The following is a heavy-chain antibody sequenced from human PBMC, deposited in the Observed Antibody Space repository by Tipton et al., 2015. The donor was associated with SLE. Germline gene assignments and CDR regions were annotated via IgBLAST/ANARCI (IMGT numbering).Heavy chain of an antibody. J-gene: IGHJ2*01. CDR1: GFTFSNYA. D-gene: IGHD4-11*01. CDR2: IYSVDST. Sequence: SLRLSCAASGFTFSNYALSWVRQAPGKGLEWVSVIYSVDSTYYSDSVKGRFTSARDNAKITLSFQMNSLSAEDTAVYYCASSVPNFDLWGRGTLVTVSS. CDR3: ASSVPNFDL. V-gene: IGHV3-66*02.